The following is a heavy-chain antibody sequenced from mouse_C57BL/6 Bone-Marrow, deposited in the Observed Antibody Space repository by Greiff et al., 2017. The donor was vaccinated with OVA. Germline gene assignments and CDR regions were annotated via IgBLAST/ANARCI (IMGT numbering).Heavy chain of an antibody. D-gene: IGHD3-3*01. CDR3: TVGHFDY. Sequence: VQLQQPGAELVMPGASVKMSCKTSGYTFTSYWMHWVNQRPGQGLEWIGAIYPGNSDTSYNQKFKGKAKLTAVTSASTAYMELSSLTNEDSAVYYFTVGHFDYWGQGTTLTVSS. CDR2: IYPGNSDT. V-gene: IGHV1-5*01. J-gene: IGHJ2*01. CDR1: GYTFTSYW.